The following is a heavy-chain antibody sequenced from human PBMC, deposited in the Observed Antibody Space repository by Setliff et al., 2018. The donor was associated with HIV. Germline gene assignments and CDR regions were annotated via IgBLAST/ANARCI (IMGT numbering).Heavy chain of an antibody. V-gene: IGHV4-34*01. D-gene: IGHD5-18*01. J-gene: IGHJ4*02. CDR2: INHSGST. CDR1: NWSFSGYY. CDR3: AAWGPRYSYAPYFFDS. Sequence: SETLSLTCAVYNWSFSGYYWTWIRQPPGKGLEWIGEINHSGSTNYSPSLKSRVTISVDASRNQFSLRLSSVTAADTAVYYCAAWGPRYSYAPYFFDSWGQGTLVTVSS.